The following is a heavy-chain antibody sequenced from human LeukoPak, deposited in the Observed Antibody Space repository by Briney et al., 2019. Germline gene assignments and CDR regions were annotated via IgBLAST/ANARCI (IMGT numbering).Heavy chain of an antibody. V-gene: IGHV1-69*13. Sequence: SVKVSCKASGGTFSSYAISWVRQAPGQGLEWMGGIIPIFGTANYAQKFQGRVTITADESTSTAYMELSSLRSEDTAVYYRASLYNWNDRLGKHDAFDIWGQGTMVTVSS. D-gene: IGHD1-1*01. CDR3: ASLYNWNDRLGKHDAFDI. J-gene: IGHJ3*02. CDR2: IIPIFGTA. CDR1: GGTFSSYA.